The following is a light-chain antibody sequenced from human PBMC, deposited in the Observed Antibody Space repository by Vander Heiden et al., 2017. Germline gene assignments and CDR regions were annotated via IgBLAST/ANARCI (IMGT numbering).Light chain of an antibody. J-gene: IGKJ2*01. CDR2: AAS. V-gene: IGKV1-39*01. CDR3: QQNCSTPYT. Sequence: IQMTQSPSFLSASVGDRVTITCRASQRISSCLNWYQQEPGKVSKLLIYAASSLRSGVPSRFSSRSSRKDFPLTISILQAEDFATYCYQQNCSTPYTFGQGTKLEIK. CDR1: QRISSC.